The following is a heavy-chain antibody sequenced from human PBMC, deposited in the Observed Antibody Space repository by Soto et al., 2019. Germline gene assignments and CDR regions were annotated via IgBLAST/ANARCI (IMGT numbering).Heavy chain of an antibody. CDR2: ISYSGTT. CDR1: GGSIISGGYY. V-gene: IGHV4-31*03. CDR3: ARQFCGGDCLPPLN. J-gene: IGHJ4*02. Sequence: QVQLQESGPGLVKPSETLSLTCTLSGGSIISGGYYWTWIRQHPGKGLEWIGYISYSGTTSYNPSLKSRLTISIDTQNQFSLKLSSVTAADTATYYCARQFCGGDCLPPLNLGQGTLVTVSS. D-gene: IGHD2-21*02.